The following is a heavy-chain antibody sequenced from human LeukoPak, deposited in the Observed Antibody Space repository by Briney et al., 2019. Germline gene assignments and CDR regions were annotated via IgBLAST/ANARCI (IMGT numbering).Heavy chain of an antibody. CDR3: ARHVIVFGVSCWFDP. Sequence: SETLSLTCAVSGGPFSGYLWSWIRQSSGKGLEWIGEIHNSGTTNYNPSLKSRVTISVDTSKNQFSLKLSSVTATDTAVYYCARHVIVFGVSCWFDPWGQGTLVTVSS. J-gene: IGHJ5*02. V-gene: IGHV4-34*01. D-gene: IGHD2-15*01. CDR1: GGPFSGYL. CDR2: IHNSGTT.